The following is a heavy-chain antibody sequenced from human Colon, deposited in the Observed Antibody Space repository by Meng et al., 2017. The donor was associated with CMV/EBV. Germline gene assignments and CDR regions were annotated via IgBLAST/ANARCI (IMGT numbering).Heavy chain of an antibody. CDR1: GFTFGTYA. Sequence: GGSLRLSCAASGFTFGTYAMHWVRQAPGKGMEWVAVMTYDGSNEYYADAVKGRLTISRDNSKNTLYLQMNSLRPEDSAVYYCARGGQRGLYSYGSSDYWGQGTLVTVSS. V-gene: IGHV3-30*04. CDR2: MTYDGSNE. CDR3: ARGGQRGLYSYGSSDY. J-gene: IGHJ4*02. D-gene: IGHD5-18*01.